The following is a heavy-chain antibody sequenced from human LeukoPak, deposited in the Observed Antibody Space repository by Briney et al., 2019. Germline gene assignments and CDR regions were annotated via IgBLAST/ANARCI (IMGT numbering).Heavy chain of an antibody. J-gene: IGHJ4*02. CDR1: GYTFTSHA. D-gene: IGHD2-15*01. V-gene: IGHV1-3*01. Sequence: ASVKVSCKASGYTFTSHAMHWVRQAPGQRLEWMGWINAGNGNTKYSQKFQGRVTITRGTSASTAYMELSSLRSEDTAVYYCARDLWGGYCSGGSCYPGNYWGQGTLVTVSS. CDR3: ARDLWGGYCSGGSCYPGNY. CDR2: INAGNGNT.